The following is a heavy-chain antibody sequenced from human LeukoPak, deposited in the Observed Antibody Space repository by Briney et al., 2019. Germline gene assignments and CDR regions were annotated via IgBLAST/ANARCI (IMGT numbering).Heavy chain of an antibody. D-gene: IGHD6-19*01. J-gene: IGHJ4*02. CDR2: ISTYNGNT. V-gene: IGHV1-18*01. CDR3: ARSTLAVAGSVFDY. Sequence: ASVKVFFKASGYTFTSYGISWVRQAPGHGLEWMGWISTYNGNTHYAQKLQGRVTMTTDTSTSTAYMELRSLRSDDTAVYYCARSTLAVAGSVFDYWGQGTLVTVSS. CDR1: GYTFTSYG.